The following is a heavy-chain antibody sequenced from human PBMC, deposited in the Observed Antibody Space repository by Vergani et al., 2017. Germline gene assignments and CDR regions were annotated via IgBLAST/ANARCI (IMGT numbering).Heavy chain of an antibody. Sequence: EVQLVESGGGLVQPGGSLRLSCAASGFTVSSNYMSWVRQAPGKGLEWVSVIYSCGSTYSADSVTCRFTISRDNSKNTLYLQMNSLRAEDTAVYYCAREGHDYGGNWYYYYYYMDVWGKGTTVTVSS. CDR1: GFTVSSNY. CDR2: IYSCGST. CDR3: AREGHDYGGNWYYYYYYMDV. D-gene: IGHD4-23*01. J-gene: IGHJ6*03. V-gene: IGHV3-66*02.